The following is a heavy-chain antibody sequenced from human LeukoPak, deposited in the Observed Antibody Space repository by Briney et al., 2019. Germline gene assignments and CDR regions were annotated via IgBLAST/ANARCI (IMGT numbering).Heavy chain of an antibody. V-gene: IGHV4-4*02. CDR3: ATAPILRGEGGEHFKYGMDV. CDR2: IYHNGTA. J-gene: IGHJ6*02. D-gene: IGHD2-2*02. CDR1: VGSISSGNW. Sequence: SETLSLTCAVAVGSISSGNWWSWVRQSPGKGLECIGEIYHNGTANYNPSLKSRVTISADRFTNHFSLKLTSVTAADTAVYYCATAPILRGEGGEHFKYGMDVWGQGTTVSVSS.